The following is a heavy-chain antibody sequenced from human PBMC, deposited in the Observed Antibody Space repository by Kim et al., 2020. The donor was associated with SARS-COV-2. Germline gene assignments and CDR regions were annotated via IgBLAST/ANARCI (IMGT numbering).Heavy chain of an antibody. Sequence: ASVKVSCKASGYTFTSYGISWVRQAPGQGLEWMGWISAYNGNTNFAQKLQGRVTMTTDTPTSTAYMELRSLRSDDTAVYYCAREVTIFSVYYYYYGMDVWGQGTTVTVSS. CDR2: ISAYNGNT. V-gene: IGHV1-18*01. CDR1: GYTFTSYG. D-gene: IGHD3-9*01. CDR3: AREVTIFSVYYYYYGMDV. J-gene: IGHJ6*02.